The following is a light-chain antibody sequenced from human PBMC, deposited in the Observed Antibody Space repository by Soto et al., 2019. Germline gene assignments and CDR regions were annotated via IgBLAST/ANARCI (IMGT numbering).Light chain of an antibody. Sequence: EIVMTQSPATLSVSPGERVTLSCRASQSISSTLAWHQQRPGQAPRLLIHGVSTRATGIPARFSGSGSGTEFTLTISSLQSEDFAVYYCQKYNDWPPSWTFGQGTKVDIK. CDR2: GVS. CDR3: QKYNDWPPSWT. CDR1: QSISST. V-gene: IGKV3-15*01. J-gene: IGKJ1*01.